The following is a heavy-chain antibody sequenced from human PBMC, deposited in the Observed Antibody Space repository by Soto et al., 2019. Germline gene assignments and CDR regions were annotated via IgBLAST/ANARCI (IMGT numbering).Heavy chain of an antibody. V-gene: IGHV1-69*01. CDR2: IIPVFGTA. CDR1: GGVFRNYA. CDR3: ARDRWGSYSFDS. Sequence: QVQLVQSGAEVKKPGSSVKVSCKASGGVFRNYAINWVRQAPGQGLEWMGGIIPVFGTADYPQKFQGRVTITGDESTTTAYMELTSLKTEDTAVYFCARDRWGSYSFDSWGQGTLVTVAS. J-gene: IGHJ5*01. D-gene: IGHD1-26*01.